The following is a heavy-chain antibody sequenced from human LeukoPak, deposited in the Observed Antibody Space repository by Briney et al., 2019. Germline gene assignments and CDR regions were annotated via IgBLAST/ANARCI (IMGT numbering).Heavy chain of an antibody. Sequence: SQTLSLTCAVSGGSISSGGYSWSWIRQPPGKGLEWIGYIYHSGSTYYNPSLKSRVTISVDTSKNQFSLKLSSVTAADTAVYYCARDRCGGDREAFDIWGQGTMVTVSS. V-gene: IGHV4-30-2*01. CDR1: GGSISSGGYS. J-gene: IGHJ3*02. CDR2: IYHSGST. CDR3: ARDRCGGDREAFDI. D-gene: IGHD2-21*02.